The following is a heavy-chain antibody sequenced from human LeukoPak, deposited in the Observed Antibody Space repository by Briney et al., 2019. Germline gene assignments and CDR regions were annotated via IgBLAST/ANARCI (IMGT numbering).Heavy chain of an antibody. CDR3: ARDFWYF. CDR2: ISSSGSII. J-gene: IGHJ4*02. D-gene: IGHD6-13*01. V-gene: IGHV3-48*03. CDR1: GFTFSNYK. Sequence: GGSLRLSCAASGFTFSNYKMNWVRQAPGKGLEWVSYISSSGSIIYYSDSVKGRFTISRDNAKNSLYLQMNSLRAEDTAVYYGARDFWYFWGQGTLVTVSS.